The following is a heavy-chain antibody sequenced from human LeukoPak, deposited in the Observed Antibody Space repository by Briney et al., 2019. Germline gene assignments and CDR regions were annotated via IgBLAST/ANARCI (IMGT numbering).Heavy chain of an antibody. Sequence: SQTLSLTCAISGDSVSRNNAAWNWIRQSPSRGLEWLGRTYYKSKWYYDNAVSVKSRITINPDTSRNQFSLQLNSVTPEDTAVYYCAAADYRYNWFDPWGQGILVTVSS. CDR1: GDSVSRNNAA. J-gene: IGHJ5*02. D-gene: IGHD3-10*01. V-gene: IGHV6-1*01. CDR3: AAADYRYNWFDP. CDR2: TYYKSKWYY.